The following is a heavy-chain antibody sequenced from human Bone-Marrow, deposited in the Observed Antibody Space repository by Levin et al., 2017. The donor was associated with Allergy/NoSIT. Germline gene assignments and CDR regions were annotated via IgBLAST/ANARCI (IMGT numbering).Heavy chain of an antibody. V-gene: IGHV4-61*02. D-gene: IGHD1-1*01. Sequence: SQTLSLTCAVSGGSISGGSDYWTWIRQPAGKGLEWIGRIYLSGSTNYNPSLKSRVTISLDTSKNQFSLKLTSVTAADTAVYYCAGVRGNDDFDYWFDPWGQGTLVTVSS. J-gene: IGHJ5*02. CDR1: GGSISGGSDY. CDR2: IYLSGST. CDR3: AGVRGNDDFDYWFDP.